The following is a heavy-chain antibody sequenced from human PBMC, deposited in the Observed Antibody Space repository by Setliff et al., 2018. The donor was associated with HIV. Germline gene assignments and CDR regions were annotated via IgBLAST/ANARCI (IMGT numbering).Heavy chain of an antibody. D-gene: IGHD2-8*01. CDR3: ARPTTGLGGGAAFDI. J-gene: IGHJ3*02. V-gene: IGHV4-39*01. CDR1: GGSVDSRHYY. CDR2: ILYGGTT. Sequence: LSLTCAVSGGSVDSRHYYWGWIRQPPGKGLEWIGNILYGGTTYYTPSLKSQVSISVDTSRNQFSLRLNSVTAADTAVYYCARPTTGLGGGAAFDIWGQGTMVTVSS.